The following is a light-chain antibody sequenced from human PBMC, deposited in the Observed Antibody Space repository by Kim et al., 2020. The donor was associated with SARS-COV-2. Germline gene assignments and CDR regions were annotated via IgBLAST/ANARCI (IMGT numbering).Light chain of an antibody. CDR3: QQYHESPRT. J-gene: IGKJ3*01. V-gene: IGKV3-20*01. CDR2: AAN. Sequence: EIVLTQSPGRLSLSPGERATLSCRASQTVGDDDLAWYQQKPGQAPRLLMFAANIMATGVPDRFRGSGSGTDFTLTISGLEPEDFAVYFCQQYHESPRTFGPGTKVDIK. CDR1: QTVGDDD.